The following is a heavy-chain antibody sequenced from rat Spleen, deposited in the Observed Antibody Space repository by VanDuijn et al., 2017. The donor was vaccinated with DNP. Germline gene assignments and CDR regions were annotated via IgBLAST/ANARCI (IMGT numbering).Heavy chain of an antibody. V-gene: IGHV2-72*01. CDR2: IWAGGST. CDR1: GFSLTSNG. J-gene: IGHJ4*01. D-gene: IGHD1-2*01. Sequence: QVQLEESGPGLMQPSETLSLTCTVSGFSLTSNGVGWVRQPLGKGLVWMGTIWAGGSTNYNSAVQSRLSISRDTSKSQVLLKMKGRQPEATGPYYWARQGGYCSGLKGGYAMDAWGQGTSVTVSS. CDR3: ARQGGYCSGLKGGYAMDA.